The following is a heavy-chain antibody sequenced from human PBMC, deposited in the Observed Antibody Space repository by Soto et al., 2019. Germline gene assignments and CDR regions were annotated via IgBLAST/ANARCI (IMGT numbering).Heavy chain of an antibody. CDR2: IYYSGST. D-gene: IGHD3-10*01. CDR3: ARGVGLLWFGELFSWFDP. Sequence: SETLSLTCTVFGGSISSYYWSWIRQPPGKGLEWIGYIYYSGSTNYNPSLKSRVTISVDTSKNQFSLKLSSVTAADTAVYYCARGVGLLWFGELFSWFDPWGQGTLVTVSS. J-gene: IGHJ5*02. CDR1: GGSISSYY. V-gene: IGHV4-59*01.